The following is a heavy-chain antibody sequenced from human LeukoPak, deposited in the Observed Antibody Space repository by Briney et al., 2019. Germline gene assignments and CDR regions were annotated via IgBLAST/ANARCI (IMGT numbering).Heavy chain of an antibody. D-gene: IGHD1-14*01. J-gene: IGHJ4*02. CDR1: GFTFSSYS. CDR3: ASASRRREPDY. CDR2: ISSSSSYI. Sequence: PGGSLTLSCAASGFTFSSYSMNWVRQAPGKGLEWVSSISSSSSYIYYADSVKGRFTISRDNAKNSLYLQMNSLRAEDTAVCYCASASRRREPDYWGQGTLVTVSS. V-gene: IGHV3-21*01.